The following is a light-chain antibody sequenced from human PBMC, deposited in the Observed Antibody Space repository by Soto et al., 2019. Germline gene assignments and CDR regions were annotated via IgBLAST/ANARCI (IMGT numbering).Light chain of an antibody. J-gene: IGKJ1*01. CDR2: DVS. Sequence: DIHMTQSPSTLSASVGERVTMTCRASQSISSWLAWYQQKPGKAPKLLIYDVSTLESGVPSRFSGSGSGTEFTLTISSLQPDDFGTYYCQQYNTFWTFGQGTKV. CDR1: QSISSW. CDR3: QQYNTFWT. V-gene: IGKV1-5*01.